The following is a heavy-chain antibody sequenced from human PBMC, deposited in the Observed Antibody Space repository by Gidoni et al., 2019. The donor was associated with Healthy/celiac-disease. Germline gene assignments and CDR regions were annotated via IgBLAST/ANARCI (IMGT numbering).Heavy chain of an antibody. CDR1: GGTFSSYA. CDR3: ARDHYYDSSGYYSNWFDP. Sequence: QVQLVQSGAEVKKPGSSVKVSCQASGGTFSSYAISWVRQAPGQGLEWMGGIIPIFGTANYAQKFHGRVTITADESTSTAYMELSSLRSEYTAVYYCARDHYYDSSGYYSNWFDPWGQGTLVTVSS. CDR2: IIPIFGTA. V-gene: IGHV1-69*01. D-gene: IGHD3-22*01. J-gene: IGHJ5*02.